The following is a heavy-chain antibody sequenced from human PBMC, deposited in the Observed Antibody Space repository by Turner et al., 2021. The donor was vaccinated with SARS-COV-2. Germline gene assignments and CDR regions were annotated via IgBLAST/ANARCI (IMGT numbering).Heavy chain of an antibody. Sequence: QVQLVESGGGVVQPGRSLRLSCAASGFTFSSYGMHWVRQAPGKGLEWVAVISYDGSNKYYADSVKGRFTISRDNSKNTLYQQMNSLRAEDTAVYYCAKGGFYDILTGYSNFDYWGQGTLVTVSS. CDR1: GFTFSSYG. CDR2: ISYDGSNK. J-gene: IGHJ4*02. CDR3: AKGGFYDILTGYSNFDY. V-gene: IGHV3-30*18. D-gene: IGHD3-9*01.